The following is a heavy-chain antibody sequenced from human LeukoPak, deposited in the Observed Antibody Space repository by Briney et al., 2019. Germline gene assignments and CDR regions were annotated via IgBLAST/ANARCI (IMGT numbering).Heavy chain of an antibody. J-gene: IGHJ4*02. CDR3: ARDNDYGELDY. CDR1: GFTFSSYE. CDR2: ISSSGSTI. D-gene: IGHD4-17*01. V-gene: IGHV3-48*03. Sequence: GGSLRLSCAASGFTFSSYEMNWVRQAPGKGLEWVSYISSSGSTIYYADSVKGRFTISRDNAKNSLYLQMNSLRAEDTAVYYCARDNDYGELDYWGQGTLVTVSS.